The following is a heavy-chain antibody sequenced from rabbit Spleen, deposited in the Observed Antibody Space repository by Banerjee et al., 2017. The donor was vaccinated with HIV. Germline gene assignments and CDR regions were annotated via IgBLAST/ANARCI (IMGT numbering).Heavy chain of an antibody. CDR3: GRPITTNAYRPFNL. D-gene: IGHD6-1*01. CDR2: IYAGVSGSS. J-gene: IGHJ4*01. V-gene: IGHV1S40*01. CDR1: GFSFSSSYW. Sequence: QSLEESGGDLVKPGASLTLTCTASGFSFSSSYWICWVREAPGKGLEWIACIYAGVSGSSYYASWAKGRFTISKTSSTTVTLQMTSLTAADTATYFCGRPITTNAYRPFNLWGPGTLVTVS.